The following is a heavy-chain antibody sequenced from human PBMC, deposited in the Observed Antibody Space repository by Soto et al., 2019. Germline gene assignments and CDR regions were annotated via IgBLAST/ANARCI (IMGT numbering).Heavy chain of an antibody. Sequence: GSLSLSCAASGFTFSSYAMSWVRQAPGKGLEWVSAISGSGGSTYYADSVKGRFTISRDNSKNTLYLQMNSLRAEDTAVYYCAKGTGTPVRFDYWGQGTLVTVSS. CDR2: ISGSGGST. J-gene: IGHJ4*02. CDR3: AKGTGTPVRFDY. D-gene: IGHD1-1*01. V-gene: IGHV3-23*01. CDR1: GFTFSSYA.